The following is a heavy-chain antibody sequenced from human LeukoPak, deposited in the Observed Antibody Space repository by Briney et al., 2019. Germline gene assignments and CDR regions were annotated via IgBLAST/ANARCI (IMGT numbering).Heavy chain of an antibody. CDR1: GGSLYDFY. Sequence: SETLSLTCTVSGGSLYDFYWSWIRQTPGKALEWIGYIYYTGSTKYNLSLNSRVTISLDTPKNEVSLKLTSMTPADAAVYYCARLDRFFGVVNYWGQGTLVAVSS. CDR2: IYYTGST. D-gene: IGHD3-3*01. V-gene: IGHV4-59*01. CDR3: ARLDRFFGVVNY. J-gene: IGHJ4*02.